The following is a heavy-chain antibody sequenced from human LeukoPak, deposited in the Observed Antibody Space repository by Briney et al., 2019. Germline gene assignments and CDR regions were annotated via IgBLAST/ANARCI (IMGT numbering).Heavy chain of an antibody. Sequence: ASVKVSCKASGYTFTSYGISWVRQAPGQGLEWMGWISAYNGNTNYAQKLQGRVTMTTDTSTSTAYMELRSLRSDDTAVYYCARDLSMVRGVIHYIPYDSWGQGTLVTVSS. CDR1: GYTFTSYG. CDR2: ISAYNGNT. V-gene: IGHV1-18*01. D-gene: IGHD3-10*01. CDR3: ARDLSMVRGVIHYIPYDS. J-gene: IGHJ5*01.